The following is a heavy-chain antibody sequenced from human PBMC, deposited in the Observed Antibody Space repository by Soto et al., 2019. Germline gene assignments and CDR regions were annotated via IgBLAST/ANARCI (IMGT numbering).Heavy chain of an antibody. D-gene: IGHD3-16*01. CDR3: AKDLIRYYFDY. Sequence: QVQLVESGGGVVQPGRSLRLSCAASGFTFSSYGMHWVRQAPGKGLEWVAVISYDGSNKYYADSVKGRFTISRDNSKNTLYLHMISVRAEDTAVYYCAKDLIRYYFDYWGQGTLVTVSS. V-gene: IGHV3-30*18. J-gene: IGHJ4*02. CDR2: ISYDGSNK. CDR1: GFTFSSYG.